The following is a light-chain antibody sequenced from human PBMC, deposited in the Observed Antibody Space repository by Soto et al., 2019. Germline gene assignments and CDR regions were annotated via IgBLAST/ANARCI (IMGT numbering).Light chain of an antibody. V-gene: IGLV2-11*01. CDR2: DVS. J-gene: IGLJ3*02. CDR3: CSYAGNSLWA. Sequence: QSALTQPRSVSGSPGQSVTISCTGTSSDVGGYNYVSWYQQHPGKAPKLVIYDVSKRPSGVPDRFSGSKSGNTASLTISGLQAEDEADYYCCSYAGNSLWAFGGGTKLTVL. CDR1: SSDVGGYNY.